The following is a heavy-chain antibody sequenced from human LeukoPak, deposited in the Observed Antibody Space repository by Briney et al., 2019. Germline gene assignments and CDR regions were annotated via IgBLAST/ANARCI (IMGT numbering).Heavy chain of an antibody. CDR2: IYSSGST. D-gene: IGHD1-26*01. CDR1: GGSISSSYYY. J-gene: IGHJ5*02. V-gene: IGHV4-39*01. Sequence: SETLSLTCTVSGGSISSSYYYWGWIRQPPGKGLEWIGSIYSSGSTYYNPSLKSRVTISVDTSKNQFSLKLSSVTAADTAVYYCARQGGAYNWFDPWGQGTLVTVSS. CDR3: ARQGGAYNWFDP.